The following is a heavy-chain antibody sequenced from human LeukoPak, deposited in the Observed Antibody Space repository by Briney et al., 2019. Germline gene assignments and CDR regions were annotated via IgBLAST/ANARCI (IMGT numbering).Heavy chain of an antibody. D-gene: IGHD5-24*01. CDR2: IYYDAGA. CDR1: GASVSATNYY. CDR3: ARFATDGYTDY. Sequence: SETLSLTCTVSGASVSATNYYWSWLRQHPGKGPEWIAYIYYDAGAYYNPSLESRVTISLDSSANQFSLGLSSVTAADTAVYYCARFATDGYTDYWGQGTLVTVSS. V-gene: IGHV4-31*03. J-gene: IGHJ4*02.